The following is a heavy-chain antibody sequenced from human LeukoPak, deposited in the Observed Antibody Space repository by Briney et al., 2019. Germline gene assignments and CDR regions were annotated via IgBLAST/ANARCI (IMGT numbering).Heavy chain of an antibody. CDR2: LSHSENT. CDR3: AKSNGYGLVDI. V-gene: IGHV4-38-2*02. CDR1: GGSIVSTYF. Sequence: PSETLSLTCSVSGGSIVSTYFWGWVRQPPGKGLEWIGSLSHSENTYYNPSLKSRVTISLDTSRNQFSLKLTSVTAADTAVYYCAKSNGYGLVDIWGQGTMVTVSS. J-gene: IGHJ3*02. D-gene: IGHD3-10*01.